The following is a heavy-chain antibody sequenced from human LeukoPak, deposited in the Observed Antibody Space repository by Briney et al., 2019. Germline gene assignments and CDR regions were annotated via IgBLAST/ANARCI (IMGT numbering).Heavy chain of an antibody. CDR3: ARADLGLLWFGELFGYWFDP. CDR1: GYTFTGYY. Sequence: GASVKVSCKASGYTFTGYYMHWVRRAPGQGLEWMAWINPNSGGTNYAQKFQGRVTMTRDTSISTDYMELSRLRSDDTAVYYCARADLGLLWFGELFGYWFDPWGQGTLVTVSS. D-gene: IGHD3-10*01. V-gene: IGHV1-2*02. J-gene: IGHJ5*02. CDR2: INPNSGGT.